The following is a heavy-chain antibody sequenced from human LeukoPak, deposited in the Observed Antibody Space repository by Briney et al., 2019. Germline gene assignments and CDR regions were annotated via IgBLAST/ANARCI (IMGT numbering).Heavy chain of an antibody. D-gene: IGHD6-19*01. Sequence: TSETLSLTCTVSGGSISRYYGRWIRQPPGKGLEWTGYIYYSGSTNYNPSLKSRVTISVDTSKNQFSLKLSSVTAADTAIYYCARAVSGRFDYWGQGTLVTVSS. CDR1: GGSISRYY. J-gene: IGHJ4*02. V-gene: IGHV4-59*08. CDR2: IYYSGST. CDR3: ARAVSGRFDY.